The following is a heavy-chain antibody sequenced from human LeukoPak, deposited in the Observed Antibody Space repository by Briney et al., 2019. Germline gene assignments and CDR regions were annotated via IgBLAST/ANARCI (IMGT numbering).Heavy chain of an antibody. CDR1: GDSISSHY. J-gene: IGHJ5*02. CDR2: TSGTG. CDR3: ARAGYSGSLFDP. Sequence: SETLSLTCTVSGDSISSHYLGWIRQPAGKGLEWIGITSGTGNYNPSLKSRVTISVDTSKNQFSLKLSSVTAADTAVYYCARAGYSGSLFDPWGQGTLVTVSS. D-gene: IGHD1-26*01. V-gene: IGHV4-4*07.